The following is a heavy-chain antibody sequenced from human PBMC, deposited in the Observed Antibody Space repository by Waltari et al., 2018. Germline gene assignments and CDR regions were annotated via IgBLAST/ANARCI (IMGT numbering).Heavy chain of an antibody. CDR2: IQFDVRYE. Sequence: QVHLVESGGGVVQPGGSLRLSCAASGFPFSAYTIHWVRQAPGKGLEWVAVIQFDVRYEKSAVSVRGRVFISRDNYKNRVYLHMNWLTTDDTAMYYCARDGNHWDFDHWGRGTLVSVSS. V-gene: IGHV3-30*02. D-gene: IGHD7-27*01. CDR3: ARDGNHWDFDH. CDR1: GFPFSAYT. J-gene: IGHJ4*02.